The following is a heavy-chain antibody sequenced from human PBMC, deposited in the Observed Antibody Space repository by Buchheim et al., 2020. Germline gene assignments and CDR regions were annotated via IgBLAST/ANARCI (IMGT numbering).Heavy chain of an antibody. V-gene: IGHV4-34*01. J-gene: IGHJ4*02. CDR3: ARGPLYGSGSYPLGY. D-gene: IGHD3-10*01. Sequence: QVQLQQWGAGLLKPSETLSLTCAVYGGSFSGYYWSWIRQPPGKGLEWIGEINHSGSTNYNPSLKSQVTISVDTSKNQFSLKLNSVTAADTAVYYCARGPLYGSGSYPLGYWGQGTL. CDR2: INHSGST. CDR1: GGSFSGYY.